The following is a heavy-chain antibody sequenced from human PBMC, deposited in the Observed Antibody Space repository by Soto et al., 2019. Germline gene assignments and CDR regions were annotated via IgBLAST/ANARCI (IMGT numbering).Heavy chain of an antibody. CDR3: ARGITVTKRGYGNWFDP. CDR2: IYHSGST. V-gene: IGHV4-30-2*01. J-gene: IGHJ5*02. Sequence: QLQLQESGSGLVKPSQTLSLTCAVSGGSISSGGYSWSWIRQPPGKGLEWIGYIYHSGSTYYNPSLKSRVAISVDRSKNQFSLKLSSVTAADTAVYYCARGITVTKRGYGNWFDPWGQGTLVTVSS. CDR1: GGSISSGGYS. D-gene: IGHD4-17*01.